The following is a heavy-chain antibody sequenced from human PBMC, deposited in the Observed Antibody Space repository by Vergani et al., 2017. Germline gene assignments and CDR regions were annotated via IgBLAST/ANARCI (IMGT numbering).Heavy chain of an antibody. D-gene: IGHD6-13*01. CDR1: GGSFSGYY. V-gene: IGHV4-34*01. J-gene: IGHJ6*03. CDR2: INHSGST. Sequence: QVQLQQWGAGLLKPSETLSLTCAVYGGSFSGYYWSWIRQPPGKGLEWIGEINHSGSTNYNPSLKSRFTISVDTSKNQFSLKLNSVTAADTAVYYCARHKEQLVPGNYYYYYYMDVWGKGTTVTVSS. CDR3: ARHKEQLVPGNYYYYYYMDV.